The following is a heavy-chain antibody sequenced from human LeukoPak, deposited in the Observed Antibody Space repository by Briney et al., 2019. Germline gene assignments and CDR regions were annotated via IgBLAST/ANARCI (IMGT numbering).Heavy chain of an antibody. CDR3: ARSWRNDADY. J-gene: IGHJ4*02. V-gene: IGHV4-61*02. Sequence: SETLSLTCSVSGGSINSGNYYWSWIRQPAGKGLEWIGRIYTSGSTNYNPSLKSRVTMSVDTSKNQFSLKLSSVTAADTAVYYCARSWRNDADYWGQGTLVTVSS. CDR1: GGSINSGNYY. CDR2: IYTSGST. D-gene: IGHD1-1*01.